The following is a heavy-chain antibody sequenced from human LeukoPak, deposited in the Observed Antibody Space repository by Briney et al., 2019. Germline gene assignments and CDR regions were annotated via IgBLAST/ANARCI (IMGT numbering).Heavy chain of an antibody. V-gene: IGHV3-33*01. CDR1: GFTFSNYG. CDR2: IWDDGSNE. CDR3: ARPPSLGDPIDC. D-gene: IGHD2-21*01. J-gene: IGHJ4*02. Sequence: GGSLRLSCAASGFTFSNYGMHWVRQAPGKGLEWVAVIWDDGSNEYYADSVKGRFTIFRDNRRNTPYLQMNSLRAEDTAVYYCARPPSLGDPIDCWGQGTLVTVSS.